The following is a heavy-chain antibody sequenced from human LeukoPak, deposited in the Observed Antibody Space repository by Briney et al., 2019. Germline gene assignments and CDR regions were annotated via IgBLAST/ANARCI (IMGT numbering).Heavy chain of an antibody. CDR1: GFTFSSYG. CDR2: ISYDGSNK. V-gene: IGHV3-30*03. J-gene: IGHJ4*02. D-gene: IGHD3-22*01. CDR3: ARPRYYYDSSGPTYFDY. Sequence: GGSLRLSCAASGFTFSSYGMHWVRQAPGKGLEWVAVISYDGSNKYYADSVKGRFTISRDNSKNTLYLQMNSLRAEDTAVYYCARPRYYYDSSGPTYFDYWGQGTLVTVSP.